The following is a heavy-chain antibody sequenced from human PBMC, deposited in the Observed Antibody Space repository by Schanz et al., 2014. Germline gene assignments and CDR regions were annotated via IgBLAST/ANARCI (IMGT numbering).Heavy chain of an antibody. CDR2: ISSSSSYI. V-gene: IGHV3-21*01. CDR3: ARGTDWNLHY. D-gene: IGHD1-1*01. J-gene: IGHJ4*02. CDR1: GFTVSSDH. Sequence: VQLVESGGGVVQPGRSLRLSCVVSGFTVSSDHMSWVRQAPGKGLEWVSSISSSSSYIYYADSVKGRFTISRDNAKNSLYLQMNSLRAEDTAVYYCARGTDWNLHYWGQGALVTVSS.